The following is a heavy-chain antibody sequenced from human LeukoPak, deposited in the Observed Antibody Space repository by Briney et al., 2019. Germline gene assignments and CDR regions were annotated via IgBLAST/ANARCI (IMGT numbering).Heavy chain of an antibody. CDR2: INPNSGGT. D-gene: IGHD5-24*01. Sequence: ASVTVSCKASGYSFTGYYMHWVRQAPGQGLEWMGRINPNSGGTNYAQKFQGRVTMTRDTSTSTAYMELSRLRSDDTAVYYCARAGKGRELDYWGQGTLVTVSS. V-gene: IGHV1-2*06. J-gene: IGHJ4*02. CDR3: ARAGKGRELDY. CDR1: GYSFTGYY.